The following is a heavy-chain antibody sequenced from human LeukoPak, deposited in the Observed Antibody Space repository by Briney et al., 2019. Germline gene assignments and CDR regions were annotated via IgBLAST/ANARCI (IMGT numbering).Heavy chain of an antibody. V-gene: IGHV4-34*01. Sequence: SETLSLTCAVYGGSFSGYYWSWIRQPPGKGLEWIGEINHSGSTNYNPSLKSRVTISVDTSKNQFSLKLSSVTAADTAVYYCARGRYSYGYWHFDYWGQGTLVTVSS. J-gene: IGHJ4*02. CDR2: INHSGST. CDR3: ARGRYSYGYWHFDY. CDR1: GGSFSGYY. D-gene: IGHD5-18*01.